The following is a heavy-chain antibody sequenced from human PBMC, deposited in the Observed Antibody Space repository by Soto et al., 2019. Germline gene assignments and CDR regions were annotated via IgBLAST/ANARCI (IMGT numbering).Heavy chain of an antibody. Sequence: ASVKVSCKASGYTFTSYAMHWGRQAPGQRLEWMGWINAGNGNTKYTQKFKGRVTITRYTSASTAYMELSSLRSEDTAVFYFARDADCSSTSCYSSYRLLPLTWFDPWGQGTLVTVSS. D-gene: IGHD2-2*01. CDR1: GYTFTSYA. CDR2: INAGNGNT. J-gene: IGHJ5*02. CDR3: ARDADCSSTSCYSSYRLLPLTWFDP. V-gene: IGHV1-3*01.